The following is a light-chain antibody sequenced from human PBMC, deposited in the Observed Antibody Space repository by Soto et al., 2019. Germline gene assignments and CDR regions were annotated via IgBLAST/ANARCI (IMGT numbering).Light chain of an antibody. Sequence: QSVLTQPPSVSGAPGQRVTISCTGSSSNIGAGYDVHWYQHLPGSAPKLFIYGNTNRPSGVPDRFSGSKSGTSASLAITGLQAEDEADYYCQSYDSSLSVWVFGGGTQLTVL. CDR3: QSYDSSLSVWV. V-gene: IGLV1-40*01. J-gene: IGLJ3*02. CDR1: SSNIGAGYD. CDR2: GNT.